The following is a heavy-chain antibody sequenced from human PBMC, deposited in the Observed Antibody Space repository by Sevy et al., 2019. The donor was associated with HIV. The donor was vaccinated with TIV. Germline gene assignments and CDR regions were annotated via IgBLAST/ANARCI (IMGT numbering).Heavy chain of an antibody. CDR1: GGSFSSYA. Sequence: ASVKVSCKTSGGSFSSYAISWVRQAPGQGLEWMGGIIPIFGTTTYTQRFQGRITITADISTGTAFMELSSLTSEDTAVYYCGRVPPTSSRYYYYYMNVWGKGTAVTVSS. CDR3: GRVPPTSSRYYYYYMNV. J-gene: IGHJ6*03. D-gene: IGHD3-9*01. CDR2: IIPIFGTT. V-gene: IGHV1-69*06.